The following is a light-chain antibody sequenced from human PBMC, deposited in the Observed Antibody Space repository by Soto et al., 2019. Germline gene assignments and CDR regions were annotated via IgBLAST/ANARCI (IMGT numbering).Light chain of an antibody. V-gene: IGKV3-15*01. CDR1: QTVDSN. Sequence: IVLTQSPATLSVSPGERATLSCRASQTVDSNLAWYQQKPGQAPRLLIYGASTRATDIPARFSGSGSGTEFTLTISSLQSEDFAVYYCQQYNNWLRTFGQGTKVDIK. J-gene: IGKJ1*01. CDR3: QQYNNWLRT. CDR2: GAS.